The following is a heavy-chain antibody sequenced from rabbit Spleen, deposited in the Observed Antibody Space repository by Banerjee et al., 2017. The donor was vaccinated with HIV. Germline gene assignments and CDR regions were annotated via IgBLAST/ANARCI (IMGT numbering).Heavy chain of an antibody. J-gene: IGHJ6*01. Sequence: SFSSGYDMSWVRQAPGKGLEWIACINTSSTTTVYATWAKGRVTIYRASWTTVTLQMTSLTVADTASYFCARDTGSSFSSYGMDLWGQGTLVTVS. D-gene: IGHD8-1*01. CDR3: ARDTGSSFSSYGMDL. V-gene: IGHV1S40*01. CDR2: INTSSTTT. CDR1: SFSSGYD.